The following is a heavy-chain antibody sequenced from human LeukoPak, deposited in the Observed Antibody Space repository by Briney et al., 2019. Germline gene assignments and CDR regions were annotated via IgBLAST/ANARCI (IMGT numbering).Heavy chain of an antibody. CDR1: GFTFSSYA. CDR2: ISYDGSNK. Sequence: GGSLRLSCAASGFTFSSYAMHWVRQAPGKGLEWVAVISYDGSNKYYADSVKGRFTISRDNSKNTLYLQMNSLRAEDTAVYYCARDPGFYDFWSGYPEALGWFDPWGQGTLVTVSS. J-gene: IGHJ5*02. V-gene: IGHV3-30*04. CDR3: ARDPGFYDFWSGYPEALGWFDP. D-gene: IGHD3-3*01.